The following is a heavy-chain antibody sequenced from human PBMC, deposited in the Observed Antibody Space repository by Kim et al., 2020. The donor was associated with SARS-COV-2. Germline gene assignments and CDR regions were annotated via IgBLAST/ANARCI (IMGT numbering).Heavy chain of an antibody. Sequence: IYDAASGRGQFTISRDNDENSLYQQMNSLRAEDTAVYYCARGPNYSPFDYWGQGTLVTVSS. CDR3: ARGPNYSPFDY. D-gene: IGHD4-4*01. CDR2: I. V-gene: IGHV3-48*03. J-gene: IGHJ4*02.